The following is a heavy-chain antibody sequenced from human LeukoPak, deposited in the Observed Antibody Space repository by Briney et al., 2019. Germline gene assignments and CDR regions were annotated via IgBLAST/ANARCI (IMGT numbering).Heavy chain of an antibody. J-gene: IGHJ4*02. D-gene: IGHD6-13*01. CDR1: GDSIGNSNYY. CDR2: IFYSGCT. Sequence: SETLSLTCTVSGDSIGNSNYYRAWVRQPPGTWLEWLGSIFYSGCTYYHPSLKNLFNIYVHPTNNRLSRNLHSLTPARPATFYCARRGLTYSSSFFAYWGQGTLVTVSS. V-gene: IGHV4-39*01. CDR3: ARRGLTYSSSFFAY.